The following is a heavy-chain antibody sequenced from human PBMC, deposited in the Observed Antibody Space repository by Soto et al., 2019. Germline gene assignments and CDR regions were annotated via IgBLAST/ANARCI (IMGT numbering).Heavy chain of an antibody. D-gene: IGHD2-2*01. CDR1: GGTFSSYT. J-gene: IGHJ4*02. CDR3: ATLGYCSSTSCYYCVGY. V-gene: IGHV1-69*02. Sequence: QVQLVQSGAEVKKPGSSVKVSCKASGGTFSSYTISWVRQAPGQGLEWMGRIIPILGIANYAQKFQGRVTITADKSTSTAYMELSSLRSEDTAVYYCATLGYCSSTSCYYCVGYWGQGTLVTVSS. CDR2: IIPILGIA.